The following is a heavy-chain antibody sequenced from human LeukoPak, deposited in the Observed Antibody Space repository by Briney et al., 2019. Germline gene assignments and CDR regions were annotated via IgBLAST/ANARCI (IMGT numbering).Heavy chain of an antibody. CDR2: IYHSGST. J-gene: IGHJ6*02. CDR1: GGSISSGGYS. V-gene: IGHV4-30-2*01. Sequence: SQTLSLTCAVSGGSISSGGYSWSWIRQPPGKGLEWIGYIYHSGSTYYNPSLKSRVTISVDRSKNQFSLKLSSVTAEDTAVYYCTRGPIQLWLYYGMDVWGQGTMVIVSS. D-gene: IGHD5-18*01. CDR3: TRGPIQLWLYYGMDV.